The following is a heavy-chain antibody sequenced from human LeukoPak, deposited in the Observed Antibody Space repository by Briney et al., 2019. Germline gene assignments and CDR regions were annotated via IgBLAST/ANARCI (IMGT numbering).Heavy chain of an antibody. V-gene: IGHV3-66*01. J-gene: IGHJ5*02. CDR3: ARGADTGYSSDS. CDR2: IYSGGST. CDR1: EFSVGSNY. Sequence: PGGSLRLSCAASEFSVGSNYMTWVRQAPGKGLEWVSLIYSGGSTYYADSVKGRFTISRDNSKNTLYLQMNSLRAEDTAVYYCARGADTGYSSDSWGQGTLVTVSS. D-gene: IGHD6-19*01.